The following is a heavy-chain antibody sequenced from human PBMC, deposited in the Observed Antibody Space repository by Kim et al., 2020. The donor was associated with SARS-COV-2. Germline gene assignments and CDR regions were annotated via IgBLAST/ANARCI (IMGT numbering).Heavy chain of an antibody. CDR3: SRDLNF. V-gene: IGHV3-53*01. J-gene: IGHJ4*02. CDR1: GFTVSTNY. CDR2: SYAGNT. Sequence: GGSLRLSCAASGFTVSTNYMSWVRQAPGKGLEWISVSYAGNTDYADSVKGRFIISSDYSKNTLYHQMRSLRAEDTALYYCSRDLNFWGQGTLVTVSS.